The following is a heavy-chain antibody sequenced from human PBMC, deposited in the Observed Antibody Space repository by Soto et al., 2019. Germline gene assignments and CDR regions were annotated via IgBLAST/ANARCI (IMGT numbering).Heavy chain of an antibody. CDR1: GYTFTGYY. V-gene: IGHV1-2*02. J-gene: IGHJ3*02. Sequence: ASVKVSCKASGYTFTGYYMHWVRQAPGQGLGWMGWINPNSGGTNYAQKFQGRVTMTRDTSISTAYMELSRLRSDDTAVYYCARDGCSGGSCYSSSNAAFDIWGQGTMVTVSS. CDR3: ARDGCSGGSCYSSSNAAFDI. D-gene: IGHD2-15*01. CDR2: INPNSGGT.